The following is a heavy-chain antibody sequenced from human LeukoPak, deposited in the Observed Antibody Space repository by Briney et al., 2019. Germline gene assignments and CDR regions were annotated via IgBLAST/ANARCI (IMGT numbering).Heavy chain of an antibody. V-gene: IGHV3-66*04. Sequence: PGGSLRLSCAASGFTASSSYMSWVRQAPGKGLEWVSIFYPGGWTTYADSAKGRFTFSRDSSKNTLYLHMNSLRADDTAVYYCARLPYYGDSSSPDYCWGQGSLVTVSS. CDR2: FYPGGWT. J-gene: IGHJ4*02. D-gene: IGHD2-2*01. CDR1: GFTASSSY. CDR3: ARLPYYGDSSSPDYC.